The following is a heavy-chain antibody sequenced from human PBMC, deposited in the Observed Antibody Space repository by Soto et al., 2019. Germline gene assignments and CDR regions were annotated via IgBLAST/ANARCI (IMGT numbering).Heavy chain of an antibody. CDR1: GFTFSNYA. CDR2: ISSTGGRT. Sequence: EVQLSEAGGGLGQPGGSLRLSCAASGFTFSNYAMTWVRQAPGKGLEWVSSISSTGGRTYSADSVTGRFTISRDNSKNTLYLQMNSLRAEDTAVYYCATPSGSSGSYDWGSFEYWGLGTLVTVSS. V-gene: IGHV3-23*01. J-gene: IGHJ4*02. CDR3: ATPSGSSGSYDWGSFEY. D-gene: IGHD1-26*01.